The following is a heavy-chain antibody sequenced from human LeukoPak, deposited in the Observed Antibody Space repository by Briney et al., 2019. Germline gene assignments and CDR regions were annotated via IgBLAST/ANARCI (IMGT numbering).Heavy chain of an antibody. D-gene: IGHD4-17*01. J-gene: IGHJ6*03. CDR3: ARLYGDYYYYMDV. V-gene: IGHV4-4*09. CDR1: GGSISSYY. Sequence: PSETLSLTCTVSGGSISSYYWSWIRQPPGKGLEWIGYIYTSGSTNYNPSLKSRVTISVDTSKNQFSLKLSSVTAADTAVYYCARLYGDYYYYMDVWAKGPRSPSP. CDR2: IYTSGST.